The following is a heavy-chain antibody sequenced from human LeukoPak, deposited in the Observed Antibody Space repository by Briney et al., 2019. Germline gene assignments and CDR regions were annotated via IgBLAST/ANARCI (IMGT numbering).Heavy chain of an antibody. CDR2: ISYSGST. D-gene: IGHD3-22*01. Sequence: SETLSLTCTVSGASISSYYWSWIRQPPGKGLECIGYISYSGSTNFNPSLKSRVTISVDSSKNQFSLKLSSVTAADTAVYYCAKDSDNYYDSSGYYPVGANWFDPWGQGTLVTVSS. CDR1: GASISSYY. CDR3: AKDSDNYYDSSGYYPVGANWFDP. V-gene: IGHV4-59*01. J-gene: IGHJ5*02.